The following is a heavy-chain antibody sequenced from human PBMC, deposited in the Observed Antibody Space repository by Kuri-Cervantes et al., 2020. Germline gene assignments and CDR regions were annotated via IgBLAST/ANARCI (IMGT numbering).Heavy chain of an antibody. D-gene: IGHD6-19*01. CDR1: GYSISSGYY. V-gene: IGHV4-38-2*02. Sequence: SETLSLTCTVSGYSISSGYYWGWIRQPPGKGLEWIGSIYHSGSTYYNPSLKSRVTISVDTSKNQFSLKLSSVTAADTAVYYCAKDQIAVAGTVDYWGQGTLVTVSS. CDR2: IYHSGST. CDR3: AKDQIAVAGTVDY. J-gene: IGHJ4*02.